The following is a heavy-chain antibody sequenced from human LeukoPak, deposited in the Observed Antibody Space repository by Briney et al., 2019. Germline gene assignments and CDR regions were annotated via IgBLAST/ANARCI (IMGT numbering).Heavy chain of an antibody. CDR1: GFTFSIYA. CDR3: AKDPLRELIPRDGFDI. V-gene: IGHV3-23*01. D-gene: IGHD1-26*01. CDR2: ISGIDGGT. Sequence: QSGGSLRLSCAASGFTFSIYAMSWVRQAPGKGLEWVSAISGIDGGTFYADSVKGRFTISRDNSRNTLYLQMNSLRAEDTAIYYCAKDPLRELIPRDGFDIWGQGTLVAVS. J-gene: IGHJ3*02.